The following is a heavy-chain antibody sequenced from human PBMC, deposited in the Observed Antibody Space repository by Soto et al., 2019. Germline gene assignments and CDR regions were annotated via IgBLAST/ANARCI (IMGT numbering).Heavy chain of an antibody. CDR2: ISYDGSNK. CDR3: AKAGGRRGLQLWTTADY. J-gene: IGHJ4*02. D-gene: IGHD5-18*01. Sequence: QVQLVESGGGVVQPGRSLRLSCAASGFTFSSYGMHWVRQAPGKGLEWVAVISYDGSNKYYADSVKGRFTISRDNSKNTLYLQMNSLRAEDTAVYYCAKAGGRRGLQLWTTADYWGQGTLVTVSS. V-gene: IGHV3-30*18. CDR1: GFTFSSYG.